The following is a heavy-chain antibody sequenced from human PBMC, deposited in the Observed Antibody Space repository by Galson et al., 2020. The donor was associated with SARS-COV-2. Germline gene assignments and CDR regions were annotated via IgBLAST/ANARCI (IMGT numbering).Heavy chain of an antibody. CDR1: GGSISSYY. D-gene: IGHD5-12*01. V-gene: IGHV4-59*01. Sequence: SETLSLTCTVSGGSISSYYWSWIRQPPGKGLEWIGYINYSGSTNYNPSLKSRVTISVDTSKNQFSLKLSSVTAADMAVYYCARYSGYDDYYYYGMDVWGQGTTVTVSS. CDR3: ARYSGYDDYYYYGMDV. J-gene: IGHJ6*02. CDR2: INYSGST.